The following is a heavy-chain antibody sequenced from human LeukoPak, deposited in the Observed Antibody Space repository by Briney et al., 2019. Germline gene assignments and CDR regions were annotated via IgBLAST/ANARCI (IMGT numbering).Heavy chain of an antibody. Sequence: GGSLRLSCAASGFTFGNSWVHRVRQAPGKGLVWVPLINADGSTATYADSVKGRFTISRDNARNTLSLQMNSLTIEDTAVYYCVVVVEPPDSDGFDVWGQGTMITVSS. V-gene: IGHV3-74*01. D-gene: IGHD1-14*01. J-gene: IGHJ3*01. CDR3: VVVVEPPDSDGFDV. CDR2: INADGSTA. CDR1: GFTFGNSW.